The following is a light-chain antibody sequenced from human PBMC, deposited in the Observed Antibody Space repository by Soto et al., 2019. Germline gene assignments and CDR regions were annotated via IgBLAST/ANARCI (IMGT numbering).Light chain of an antibody. CDR2: DTP. CDR1: QDISNY. J-gene: IGKJ4*01. V-gene: IGKV1-33*01. Sequence: DIQMTQSPSALSASVGDRVTITCHACQDISNYLNWYQQKPGKAPKLLIYDTPNWETGVASRFSRSGSRTDFTFTISRQQDEDIATYYCQQYDNPALTFGGGTKVEIK. CDR3: QQYDNPALT.